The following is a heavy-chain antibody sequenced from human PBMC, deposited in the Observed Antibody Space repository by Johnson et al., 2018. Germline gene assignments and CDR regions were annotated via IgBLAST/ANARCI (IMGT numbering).Heavy chain of an antibody. D-gene: IGHD5/OR15-5a*01. CDR3: ARGYSVWSNAFDV. CDR1: GGTFSSYA. J-gene: IGHJ3*01. CDR2: MIPNSGNT. Sequence: QVQLVQSGAEVKKPGSSVKVYCKASGGTFSSYAISWVRQAPGQGLEWMGWMIPNSGNTGYAQKFQGRVTMTRNTSISTAYMELSSLRSEDTAVYYCARGYSVWSNAFDVWGQGTMVTVSS. V-gene: IGHV1-8*02.